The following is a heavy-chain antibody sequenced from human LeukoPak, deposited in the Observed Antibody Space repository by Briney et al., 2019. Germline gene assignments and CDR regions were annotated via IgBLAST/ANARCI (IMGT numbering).Heavy chain of an antibody. D-gene: IGHD6-13*01. V-gene: IGHV1-2*04. Sequence: ASVKVSCKASGYTFTGYYMHWVRQAPGQGLEWMGWINPNSGGTNYAQKFQGWVTMTRGTSISTAYMELSRLRSDDTAVYYCARDGGVAAAGTNWFDPWGQGTLVTVSS. CDR3: ARDGGVAAAGTNWFDP. CDR1: GYTFTGYY. CDR2: INPNSGGT. J-gene: IGHJ5*02.